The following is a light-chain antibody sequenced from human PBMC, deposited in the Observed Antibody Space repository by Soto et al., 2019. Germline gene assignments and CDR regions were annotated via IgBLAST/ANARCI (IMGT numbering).Light chain of an antibody. V-gene: IGLV1-36*01. CDR2: SDD. CDR1: NSDFGNNV. J-gene: IGLJ3*02. CDR3: AAWHDSLNGVV. Sequence: QSVLTQPPSVSAAPRQRVTISCSGSNSDFGNNVVNWYQQFPGKPPKLLIYSDDLLPSGVSDRFSGSKSGTSASLAISGLQPEDEAIYYCAAWHDSLNGVVFGGGTKLTVL.